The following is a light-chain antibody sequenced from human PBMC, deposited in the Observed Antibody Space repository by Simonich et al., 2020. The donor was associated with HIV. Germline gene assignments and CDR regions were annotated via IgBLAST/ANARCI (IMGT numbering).Light chain of an antibody. Sequence: EIVMTQSPATLSVSPGERATLPCRAIQTVNSNLAWYQQRPGQAPRLLMYGTSTRATGIPARFSGSGSGTDFTLAINSMESEDFAVYYCQQYNHWPPITFGGGTKVEIK. CDR1: QTVNSN. CDR3: QQYNHWPPIT. J-gene: IGKJ4*01. V-gene: IGKV3-15*01. CDR2: GTS.